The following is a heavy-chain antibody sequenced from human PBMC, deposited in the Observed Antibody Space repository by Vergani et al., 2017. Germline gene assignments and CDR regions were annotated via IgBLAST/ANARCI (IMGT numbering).Heavy chain of an antibody. CDR3: ARVDTAMEFDY. CDR1: GFTVSSNY. D-gene: IGHD5-18*01. Sequence: EVQLVESGGGLVQPGGSLRLSCAASGFTVSSNYMSWVRQAPGKGLEWVSVIYSGGSSYYADSVKGRFTISRHNSKNTLYLQMNSLRAEDTAVYYCARVDTAMEFDYWGQGTLVTVSS. CDR2: IYSGGSS. J-gene: IGHJ4*02. V-gene: IGHV3-53*04.